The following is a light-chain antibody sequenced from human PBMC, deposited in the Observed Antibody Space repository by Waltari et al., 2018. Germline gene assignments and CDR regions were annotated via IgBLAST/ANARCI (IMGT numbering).Light chain of an antibody. Sequence: QSGLTQPASVSGSPGQSITTSCTGTSSDVGNYTLFSWYQQYPGKAPQLMVYEVTQRASGVSDRFSGSKSGNTASLTIHGLQSEDEADYYCCSYVGLGIYVFGSGTKVTVL. CDR1: SSDVGNYTL. CDR2: EVT. V-gene: IGLV2-23*02. CDR3: CSYVGLGIYV. J-gene: IGLJ1*01.